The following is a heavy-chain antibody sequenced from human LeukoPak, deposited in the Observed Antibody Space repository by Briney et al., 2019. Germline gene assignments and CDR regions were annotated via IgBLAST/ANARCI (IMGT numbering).Heavy chain of an antibody. CDR1: GGSISSYY. CDR2: IYYSRST. Sequence: SETLSLTCTVSGGSISSYYWSWIRQPPGKGLEWIGYIYYSRSTNYNPSLKSRVTISVDTSKNQFSLKLSSVTAADTAVYYCASVRDYYYYMDVWGKGTTVTVSS. CDR3: ASVRDYYYYMDV. J-gene: IGHJ6*03. D-gene: IGHD3-10*02. V-gene: IGHV4-59*01.